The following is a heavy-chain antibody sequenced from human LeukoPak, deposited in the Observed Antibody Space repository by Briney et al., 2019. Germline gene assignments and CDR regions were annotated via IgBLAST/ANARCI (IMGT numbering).Heavy chain of an antibody. CDR2: ISSSSSYT. CDR3: ARGERGLLWFGESTNSDY. J-gene: IGHJ4*02. Sequence: GGSLRLSCAASGFTFSDYYMSWIRQAPGKGLEWVSYISSSSSYTNYADSVKGRFTISRDNAKNSLYLQMNSLRAEDTAVYYCARGERGLLWFGESTNSDYWGQGTLVTVSS. CDR1: GFTFSDYY. D-gene: IGHD3-10*01. V-gene: IGHV3-11*05.